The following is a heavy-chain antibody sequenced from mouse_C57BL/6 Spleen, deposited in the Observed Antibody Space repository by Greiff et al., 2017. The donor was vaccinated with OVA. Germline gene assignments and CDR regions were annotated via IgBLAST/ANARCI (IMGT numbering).Heavy chain of an antibody. V-gene: IGHV2-6-1*01. D-gene: IGHD1-1*01. J-gene: IGHJ4*01. Sequence: VKLMESGPGLVAPSQSLSITCTVSGFSLTSYGVHWVRQPPGKGLEWLVVIWSDGSTTDNSALKSRLSISKDNPKSQVFLKMNSLQTDDTAMYYCARHEDTTVVDAMDYWGQGTSVTVSS. CDR2: IWSDGST. CDR1: GFSLTSYG. CDR3: ARHEDTTVVDAMDY.